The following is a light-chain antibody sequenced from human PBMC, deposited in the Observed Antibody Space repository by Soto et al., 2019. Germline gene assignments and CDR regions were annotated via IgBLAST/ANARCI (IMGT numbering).Light chain of an antibody. CDR3: QQYDNWPPT. CDR1: QSISSK. J-gene: IGKJ1*01. V-gene: IGKV3-15*01. CDR2: GAS. Sequence: EIVMTQSPATLSVSPWERATLSCRASQSISSKLAWYQQKPCQAPRILILGASTMATGIPARISRSGSGTDFTLTISSLQSDDFALYHCQQYDNWPPTFGQGTKVEIK.